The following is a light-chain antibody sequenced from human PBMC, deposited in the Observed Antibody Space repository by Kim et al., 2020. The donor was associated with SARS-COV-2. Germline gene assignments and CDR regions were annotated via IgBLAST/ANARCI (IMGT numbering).Light chain of an antibody. Sequence: ASVGDRVLISCRASQGIRTDLGWYQQKPGKAPKLLIYGASTLQGGVPSRFSGSGSGTDFTLTISSLQPEDFGTYYCLQDYTYPRTFGQGTKVDIK. CDR3: LQDYTYPRT. V-gene: IGKV1-6*01. J-gene: IGKJ1*01. CDR1: QGIRTD. CDR2: GAS.